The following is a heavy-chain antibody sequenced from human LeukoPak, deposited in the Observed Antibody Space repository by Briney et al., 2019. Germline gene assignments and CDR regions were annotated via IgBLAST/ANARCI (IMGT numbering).Heavy chain of an antibody. Sequence: GGSLRLSCAASGFTFSSYGMHWVRQAPGEGLEWVAVISNDESNKYYADSVKGRFTISRDNSKNTLYLQMNSLRAEDTAVYYCAKDSSTYYYGSGSYGGSVDYWGQGTLVTVSS. V-gene: IGHV3-30*18. J-gene: IGHJ4*02. CDR1: GFTFSSYG. D-gene: IGHD3-10*01. CDR3: AKDSSTYYYGSGSYGGSVDY. CDR2: ISNDESNK.